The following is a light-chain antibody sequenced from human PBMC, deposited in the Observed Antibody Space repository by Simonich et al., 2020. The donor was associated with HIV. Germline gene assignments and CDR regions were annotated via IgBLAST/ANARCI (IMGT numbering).Light chain of an antibody. CDR2: AAS. J-gene: IGKJ4*01. CDR3: QQYYSTPT. CDR1: QDISNS. Sequence: DIQMTQSPSSLSASVGDRVTITCRASQDISNSLVWYQQKTGKAPKLLLYAASRLESGVPSRFSGSGSGTDYTLTISSLQPEDFAAYYCQQYYSTPTFGGGTKVEIK. V-gene: IGKV1-NL1*01.